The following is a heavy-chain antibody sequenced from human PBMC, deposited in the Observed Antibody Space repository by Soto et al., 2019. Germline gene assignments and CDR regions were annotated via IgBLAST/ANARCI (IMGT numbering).Heavy chain of an antibody. Sequence: AASVKVSCKASGGTFSSYAISWVRQAPGQGLEWMGGIIPIFGTANYAQKFQGRVTITADESTSTAYMELSSLRSEDTAVYYCARGLYYYDSSGYYPFDYWGQGTLVTVS. V-gene: IGHV1-69*13. CDR2: IIPIFGTA. D-gene: IGHD3-22*01. CDR1: GGTFSSYA. J-gene: IGHJ4*02. CDR3: ARGLYYYDSSGYYPFDY.